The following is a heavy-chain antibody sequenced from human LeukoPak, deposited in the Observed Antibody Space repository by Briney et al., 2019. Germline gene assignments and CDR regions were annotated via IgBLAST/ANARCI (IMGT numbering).Heavy chain of an antibody. Sequence: GGSLRLSCAASRFTFSSYAMSWVRQAPGKGLEWVSAISGSGGSTYYADSVKGRFTISRDNSKNTLYLQMNSLRAEDTAVYYCASRDVLRFLEWLPAPFDYWGQGTLVTVSS. CDR2: ISGSGGST. CDR1: RFTFSSYA. J-gene: IGHJ4*02. V-gene: IGHV3-23*01. CDR3: ASRDVLRFLEWLPAPFDY. D-gene: IGHD3-3*01.